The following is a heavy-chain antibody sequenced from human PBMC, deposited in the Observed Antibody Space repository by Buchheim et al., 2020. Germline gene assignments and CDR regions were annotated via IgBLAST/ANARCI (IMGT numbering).Heavy chain of an antibody. CDR3: ASPAGYAYGDSSLDS. V-gene: IGHV3-30*03. Sequence: QAQLVESGGGVVQPGRSLRLSCVASGFDFNTYDVHWVRQAPGKGLEWVAVISFDGDNRNYADSAKGRFTISRDNSKNTLFLELNSLRAEDTAVYYCASPAGYAYGDSSLDSWGQGTL. D-gene: IGHD4-17*01. J-gene: IGHJ4*02. CDR1: GFDFNTYD. CDR2: ISFDGDNR.